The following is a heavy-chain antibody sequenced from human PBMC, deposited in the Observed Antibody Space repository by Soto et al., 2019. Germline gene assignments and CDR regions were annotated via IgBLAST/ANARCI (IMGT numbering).Heavy chain of an antibody. CDR3: ASARGIAVAGTFDY. CDR1: GFTFSSYS. D-gene: IGHD6-19*01. CDR2: ISSSSSYI. Sequence: GGSLRLSCAASGFTFSSYSMNWVRQAPGKGLEWVSSISSSSSYIYYADSVKGRFTISRDNAKNSLYLQMNSLRAEDTAVYYCASARGIAVAGTFDYWGQGTLVTVSS. J-gene: IGHJ4*02. V-gene: IGHV3-21*01.